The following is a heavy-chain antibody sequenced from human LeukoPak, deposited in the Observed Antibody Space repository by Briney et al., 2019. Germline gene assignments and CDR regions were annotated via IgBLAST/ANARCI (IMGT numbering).Heavy chain of an antibody. CDR2: IKQDGSQK. CDR3: AREGGYGGVFDY. Sequence: GWSLRLSCAASGFMFSRYCMSWVRQAPGKGLEWVANIKQDGSQKYYVDSVKGRFPISRDNPKNSLYLQMNSLRAEDTAVYYCAREGGYGGVFDYWGQGSLVTVSS. CDR1: GFMFSRYC. D-gene: IGHD1-1*01. J-gene: IGHJ4*02. V-gene: IGHV3-7*01.